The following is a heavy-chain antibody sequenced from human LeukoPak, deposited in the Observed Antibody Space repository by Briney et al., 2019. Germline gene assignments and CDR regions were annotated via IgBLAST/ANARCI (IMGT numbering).Heavy chain of an antibody. J-gene: IGHJ4*02. CDR1: GYTFTSYD. CDR2: MSPYSGNT. V-gene: IGHV1-8*01. D-gene: IGHD6-19*01. CDR3: ARALSGCVLCFDY. Sequence: ASVKVSCKASGYTFTSYDINWVRQATGRGLEWMGWMSPYSGNTGYAQKFQGRVTMTRDTSISTAYMELSTLSSEDTAVYYCARALSGCVLCFDYWGQGSLVTVSS.